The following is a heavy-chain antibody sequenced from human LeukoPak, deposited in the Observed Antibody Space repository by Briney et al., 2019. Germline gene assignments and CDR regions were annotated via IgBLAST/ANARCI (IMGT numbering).Heavy chain of an antibody. J-gene: IGHJ6*03. CDR2: INPNSGGT. V-gene: IGHV1-2*02. Sequence: ASVKVSCKASGYTFTGYYMHWVRQAPGQGLEWMGWINPNSGGTNYAQKFQGRVTMTRDTSISTAYMELSRLRSDDTAVYYCARVTTGYSSGVYYYYMDVWGKGTTVTISS. D-gene: IGHD3-10*01. CDR1: GYTFTGYY. CDR3: ARVTTGYSSGVYYYYMDV.